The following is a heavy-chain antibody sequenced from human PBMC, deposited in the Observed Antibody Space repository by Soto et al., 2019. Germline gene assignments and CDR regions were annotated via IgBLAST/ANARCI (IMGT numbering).Heavy chain of an antibody. CDR1: GFTFSSYA. CDR3: AKDLGGYVSY. Sequence: EVQLLESGGGLVQPGGSLRLSCAASGFTFSSYAMSWVRQAPGKGLEWVSAISGSGGSTYYADSVKGRFTISVDNSKNTLYLQMNSRKAEDTAVYYCAKDLGGYVSYWGQGTLVTVSS. CDR2: ISGSGGST. D-gene: IGHD3-22*01. V-gene: IGHV3-23*01. J-gene: IGHJ4*02.